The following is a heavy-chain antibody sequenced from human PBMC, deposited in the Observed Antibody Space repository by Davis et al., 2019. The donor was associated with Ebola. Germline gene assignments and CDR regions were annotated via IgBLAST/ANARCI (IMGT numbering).Heavy chain of an antibody. CDR2: INSDGSST. CDR3: VRDRGVDY. V-gene: IGHV3-74*01. D-gene: IGHD1-26*01. J-gene: IGHJ4*02. Sequence: HTGGSLRLSCAASGFAFSNYWMHWVRQAPGKGLVWVSSINSDGSSTSHADSVKGRFTISRDNAKNTLYLQMNSLRAEDTAVYYCVRDRGVDYWGQGTLVTVSS. CDR1: GFAFSNYW.